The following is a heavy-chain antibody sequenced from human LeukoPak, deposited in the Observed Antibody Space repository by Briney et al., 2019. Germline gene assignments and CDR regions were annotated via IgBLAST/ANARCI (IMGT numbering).Heavy chain of an antibody. D-gene: IGHD1-26*01. Sequence: SETLSLTCTVSGGSISSFYWSWIRQPPGKGLEWIGYIYYSGNTNYNPSLKNRVPISVDTSKNQFSLKLSSVSAADTAVYYCARGYSGSYGRFDYWGQGTLATVSS. V-gene: IGHV4-59*01. CDR1: GGSISSFY. J-gene: IGHJ4*02. CDR2: IYYSGNT. CDR3: ARGYSGSYGRFDY.